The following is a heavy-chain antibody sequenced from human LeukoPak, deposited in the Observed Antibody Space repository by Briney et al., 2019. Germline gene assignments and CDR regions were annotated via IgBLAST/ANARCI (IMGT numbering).Heavy chain of an antibody. Sequence: ASVKVSCKASGGTFSSYAISWVRQATGQGLEWMGWMNPNSGNTGYAQKFQGRVTMTRNTSISTAYMELSSLRSEDTAVYYCARMEEGYGSGIHWGQGTLVTVSS. CDR3: ARMEEGYGSGIH. CDR1: GGTFSSYA. CDR2: MNPNSGNT. V-gene: IGHV1-8*02. J-gene: IGHJ4*02. D-gene: IGHD3-10*01.